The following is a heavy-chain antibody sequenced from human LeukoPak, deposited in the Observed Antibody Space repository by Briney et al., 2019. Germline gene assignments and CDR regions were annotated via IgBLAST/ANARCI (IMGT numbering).Heavy chain of an antibody. Sequence: GGSLRLSCAASGFTFSSYAMHWVRQAPGKGLEWVAVISYDGSNKYYADSVKGRFTISRDNSKNTLYLQMNSLRAEDTAVYYCATINSWYYFDYWGQGSLVTVSS. D-gene: IGHD6-13*01. J-gene: IGHJ4*02. V-gene: IGHV3-30*04. CDR3: ATINSWYYFDY. CDR2: ISYDGSNK. CDR1: GFTFSSYA.